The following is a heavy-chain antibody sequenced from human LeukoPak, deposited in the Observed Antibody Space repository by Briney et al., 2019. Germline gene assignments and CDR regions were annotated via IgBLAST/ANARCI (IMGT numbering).Heavy chain of an antibody. V-gene: IGHV3-48*01. D-gene: IGHD6-13*01. CDR3: ARPGIAAAGSYYFDY. Sequence: GGSLRLSCAASGFTFSSYSMNWVRQAPGKGLEWVSYISSSSSTIYYADSVKGRFTISRDNAKNSLYLQMNSLRAEDTAVYYCARPGIAAAGSYYFDYWGQGTLVTVSS. CDR2: ISSSSSTI. J-gene: IGHJ4*02. CDR1: GFTFSSYS.